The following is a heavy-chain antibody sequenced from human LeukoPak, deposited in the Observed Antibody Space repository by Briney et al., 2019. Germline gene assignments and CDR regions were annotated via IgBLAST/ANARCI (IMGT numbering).Heavy chain of an antibody. CDR2: ISSDGGST. CDR3: ARGRQGSKTRYFDL. Sequence: PGGSRRLSCAASGIIFSNYAMHWVRQGPGKGLECISTISSDGGSTYYANSVKGRFTISRDNSKNTLYLQMGSLRAEDMAVYYCARGRQGSKTRYFDLWGRGTRVTVSS. J-gene: IGHJ2*01. V-gene: IGHV3-64*01. CDR1: GIIFSNYA.